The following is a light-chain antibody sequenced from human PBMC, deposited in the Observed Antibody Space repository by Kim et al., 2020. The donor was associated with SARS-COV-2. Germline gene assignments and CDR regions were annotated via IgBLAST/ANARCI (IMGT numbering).Light chain of an antibody. CDR2: KAS. CDR1: QSISSY. V-gene: IGKV1-5*03. J-gene: IGKJ1*01. Sequence: DIQMTRSPSTLSASVGDRVTITCRASQSISSYLAWYQQKPGQAPELLIYKASILESGVPSRFSGSGSGTEFTLTISSLQPDDFASFYCQQYKTSPWTFGQGTKVDIK. CDR3: QQYKTSPWT.